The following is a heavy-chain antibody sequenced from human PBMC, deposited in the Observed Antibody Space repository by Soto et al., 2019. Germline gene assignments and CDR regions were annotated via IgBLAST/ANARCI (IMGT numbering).Heavy chain of an antibody. J-gene: IGHJ5*01. Sequence: SVKVTCKASGGTFSSYTINWVRQTPGEGLEWMGGIIPIFGTTNYAKKFQGRVTITADESTSTAYMELSSLRSEDTAVYYCARYAPSGKNSVWYTFDPCGQGTLVTVSS. CDR1: GGTFSSYT. V-gene: IGHV1-69*13. D-gene: IGHD6-19*01. CDR3: ARYAPSGKNSVWYTFDP. CDR2: IIPIFGTT.